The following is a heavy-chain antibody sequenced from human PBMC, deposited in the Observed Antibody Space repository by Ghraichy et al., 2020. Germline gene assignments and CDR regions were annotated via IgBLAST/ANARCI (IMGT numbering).Heavy chain of an antibody. CDR3: VRWGTGNLDY. Sequence: GGSLRLSCEASGFIFSGFNMNWVRQAPGKGLEWVANVNQDGSERSYVESVRGRFTISRDNPKKSLYLQMNSLRVEDTAVYYCVRWGTGNLDYWGQGTLVTVSS. V-gene: IGHV3-7*01. J-gene: IGHJ4*02. CDR1: GFIFSGFN. CDR2: VNQDGSER. D-gene: IGHD1-1*01.